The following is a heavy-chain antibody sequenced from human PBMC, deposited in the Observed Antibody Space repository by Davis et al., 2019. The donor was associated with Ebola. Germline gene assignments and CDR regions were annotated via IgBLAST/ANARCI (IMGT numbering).Heavy chain of an antibody. D-gene: IGHD6-19*01. CDR3: ARARGGPVAYSDC. J-gene: IGHJ4*02. Sequence: GESLKISCAASGFTFSSYSMNWVRQAPGKGLEWVSYISSSSTIYYADSVKGRFTISRDNAKNSLYLQMNSLRAEDTAVYYCARARGGPVAYSDCWGQGTLVTVSS. V-gene: IGHV3-48*04. CDR1: GFTFSSYS. CDR2: ISSSSTI.